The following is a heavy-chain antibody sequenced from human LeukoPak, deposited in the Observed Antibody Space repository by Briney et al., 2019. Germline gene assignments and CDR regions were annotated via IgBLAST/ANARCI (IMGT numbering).Heavy chain of an antibody. J-gene: IGHJ4*02. CDR3: AKESLGGYGNS. D-gene: IGHD3-22*01. V-gene: IGHV3-23*01. CDR2: IIGSGGRT. CDR1: GVTFSSYA. Sequence: GGSLRLSCVASGVTFSSYAMSWVRQAPGEGLEWVSAIIGSGGRTYYAECVKGRFPISRDNSKSTLYLQMNRLRTEETAVYCCAKESLGGYGNSWGKGPLVTVSP.